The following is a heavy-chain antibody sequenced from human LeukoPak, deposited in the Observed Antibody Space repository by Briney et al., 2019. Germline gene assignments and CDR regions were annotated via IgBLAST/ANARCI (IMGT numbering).Heavy chain of an antibody. J-gene: IGHJ4*02. D-gene: IGHD1-26*01. CDR2: INPSSGGT. CDR3: ARSRIGSQFDF. Sequence: ASVKVSCKASGYIFTGYYMHWVRQAPGQGLEWMGWINPSSGGTNFAQKFQGRVTMTRDTSISTAYMDLSRLRSDDTAVYYCARSRIGSQFDFWGQGTLVIVSS. V-gene: IGHV1-2*02. CDR1: GYIFTGYY.